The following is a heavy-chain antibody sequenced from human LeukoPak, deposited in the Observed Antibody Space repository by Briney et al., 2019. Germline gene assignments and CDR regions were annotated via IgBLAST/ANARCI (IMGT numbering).Heavy chain of an antibody. CDR1: GGSFSGYY. D-gene: IGHD3-22*01. Sequence: SETLSLTCAVYGGSFSGYYWSWIRQPPGKGLEWIGEINHSGSTNYNPSLKSRVTISVDTSKNQFSLKLSSVTAADTAVYYCARGHYYDSSGYYQGVFVYWGQGTLVTVSS. CDR3: ARGHYYDSSGYYQGVFVY. V-gene: IGHV4-34*01. J-gene: IGHJ4*02. CDR2: INHSGST.